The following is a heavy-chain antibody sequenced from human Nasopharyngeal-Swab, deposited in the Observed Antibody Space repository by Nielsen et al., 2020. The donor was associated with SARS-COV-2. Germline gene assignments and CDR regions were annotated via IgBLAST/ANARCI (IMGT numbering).Heavy chain of an antibody. D-gene: IGHD1-26*01. V-gene: IGHV1-2*04. CDR1: GYTFTCYY. CDR3: ARSGSYSNFDY. J-gene: IGHJ4*02. Sequence: ASVKVSCEASGYTFTCYYMHWVRQAPGQGLEWMGWINPNSGGTNYAQKFQGWVTMTRDTSISTAYMELSRLRSDDTAVYYCARSGSYSNFDYWGQGTLVTVSS. CDR2: INPNSGGT.